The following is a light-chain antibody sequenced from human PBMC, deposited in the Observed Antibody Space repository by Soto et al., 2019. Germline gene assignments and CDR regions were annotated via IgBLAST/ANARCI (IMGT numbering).Light chain of an antibody. V-gene: IGKV3-20*01. J-gene: IGKJ1*01. Sequence: EIVLTQSPGTLSLSPGERATLSCRASQSVSSSYLAWYQQKPGQAPRLLIYGASNRATGIPDRFSGSGSGTDFPLTISRLEPEDFAMYFCQQYVSSPQTFGQGTKVDI. CDR1: QSVSSSY. CDR2: GAS. CDR3: QQYVSSPQT.